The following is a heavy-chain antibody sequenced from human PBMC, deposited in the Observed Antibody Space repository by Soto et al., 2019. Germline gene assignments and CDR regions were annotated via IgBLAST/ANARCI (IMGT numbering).Heavy chain of an antibody. CDR2: IYYTGST. D-gene: IGHD3-10*01. V-gene: IGHV4-31*03. CDR3: ARDRLGGGSGSYLFDY. J-gene: IGHJ4*02. Sequence: PXETLYLTCTVSGGSISSSPYYWTWIRQHPGKGLEWIGYIYYTGSTYYNPSLKSRLTISVDTSKNQFSLKLNSVTAADTALYYCARDRLGGGSGSYLFDYWGQGTLVTVSS. CDR1: GGSISSSPYY.